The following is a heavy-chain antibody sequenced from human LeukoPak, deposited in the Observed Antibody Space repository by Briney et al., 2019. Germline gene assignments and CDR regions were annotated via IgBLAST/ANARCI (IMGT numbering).Heavy chain of an antibody. CDR1: GGSISSSSYY. CDR2: IYYSGST. Sequence: SETLSLTCTVSGGSISSSSYYWGWIRQPPGKGLEWIGSIYYSGSTYYNPSLKSRVTISVDTSKNQFSLKLSSVTAADTAVYYCARKSVVVAAPFDYWGQGTLVTVSS. V-gene: IGHV4-39*07. J-gene: IGHJ4*02. CDR3: ARKSVVVAAPFDY. D-gene: IGHD2-15*01.